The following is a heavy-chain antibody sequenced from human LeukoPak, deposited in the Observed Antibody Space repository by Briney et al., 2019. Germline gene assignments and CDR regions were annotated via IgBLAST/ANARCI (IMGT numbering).Heavy chain of an antibody. CDR1: GGSISSGDYY. CDR2: IYYSGST. Sequence: PSETLSLTCTVSGGSISSGDYYWSWIRQPPGKGLEWIGYIYYSGSTYYNPSLKSRVTISVDTSKNQFSLKLSSVTAADTAVYYCARNQITVTSLDYWGRGTLVTVSS. V-gene: IGHV4-30-4*08. CDR3: ARNQITVTSLDY. J-gene: IGHJ4*02. D-gene: IGHD4-17*01.